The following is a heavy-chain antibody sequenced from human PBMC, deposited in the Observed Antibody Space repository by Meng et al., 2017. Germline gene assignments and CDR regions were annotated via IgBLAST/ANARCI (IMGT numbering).Heavy chain of an antibody. D-gene: IGHD3-22*01. J-gene: IGHJ4*02. CDR2: INHSGST. V-gene: IGHV4-34*01. CDR1: GGSFSGYY. Sequence: QGQLQEWGAGLLKPSETLSLTCAVYGGSFSGYYWGWIRQPPGKGLEWIGEINHSGSTNYNPSLKSRVTISVDTSKNQFSLKLSSVTAADTAVYYCARVPTYYYDSSGYYLFDYWGQGTLVTVSS. CDR3: ARVPTYYYDSSGYYLFDY.